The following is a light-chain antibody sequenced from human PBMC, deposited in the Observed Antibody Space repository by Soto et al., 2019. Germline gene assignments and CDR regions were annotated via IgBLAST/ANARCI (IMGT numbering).Light chain of an antibody. V-gene: IGKV1-39*01. CDR3: QQSYNTPRT. CDR1: QSIANY. CDR2: AAS. Sequence: DIQMTQSPSSLPASVGDRVTITCRASQSIANYLNWYQQKPGKAPKLLIYAASTLESRVPSRFSGSGSGTDFTLTISSLQPEDFAPYYCQQSYNTPRTFGPGTKLEIK. J-gene: IGKJ3*01.